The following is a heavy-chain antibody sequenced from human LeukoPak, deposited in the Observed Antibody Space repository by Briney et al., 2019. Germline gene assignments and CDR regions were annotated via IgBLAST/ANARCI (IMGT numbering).Heavy chain of an antibody. CDR3: ARGCSSTSCYYYYGMDV. CDR2: IYTSGST. Sequence: PSETLSLTCTVSGRSISSYYWSWIRRPAGKGLEWIGRIYTSGSTNYNPSLKSRVTMSVDTSKNQFSLKLSSVTAADTAVYYCARGCSSTSCYYYYGMDVWGQGTTVTVSS. CDR1: GRSISSYY. D-gene: IGHD2-2*01. V-gene: IGHV4-4*07. J-gene: IGHJ6*02.